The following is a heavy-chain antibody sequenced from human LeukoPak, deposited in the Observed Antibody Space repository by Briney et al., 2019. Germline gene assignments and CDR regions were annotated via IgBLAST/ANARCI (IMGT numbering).Heavy chain of an antibody. CDR2: IYYSGST. Sequence: SETLSLTCTVSGGSISSSSYYWGWIRQPPGKGLEWIGSIYYSGSTYYNPSLKSRVTISVDTSKNQFSLKLSSVTAADTAVYYCARGGDPLKTMIVVVISDAFDIWGQGTMVTVSS. CDR3: ARGGDPLKTMIVVVISDAFDI. V-gene: IGHV4-39*07. D-gene: IGHD3-22*01. CDR1: GGSISSSSYY. J-gene: IGHJ3*02.